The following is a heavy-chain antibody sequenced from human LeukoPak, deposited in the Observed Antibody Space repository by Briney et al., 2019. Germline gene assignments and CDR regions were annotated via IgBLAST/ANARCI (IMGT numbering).Heavy chain of an antibody. CDR1: GGSFSGYY. V-gene: IGHV4-34*01. CDR2: INHSGST. J-gene: IGHJ4*02. CDR3: ARSRGYSYGRHFDY. Sequence: SETLSLTCAVYGGSFSGYYWSWIRQPPGKGLEWIGEINHSGSTNYNPSLKSRVTISVDTSKNQFSLKLSSVTAADTAAYYCARSRGYSYGRHFDYWGQGTLVTVSS. D-gene: IGHD5-18*01.